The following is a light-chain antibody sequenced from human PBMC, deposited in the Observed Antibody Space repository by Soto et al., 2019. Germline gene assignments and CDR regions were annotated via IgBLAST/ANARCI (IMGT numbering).Light chain of an antibody. Sequence: EIVMTQSPATLSVSPGERATLSCRASQSVRRNLAWYQQKPGQVPRLLIYGASTRAPGIPAGFSGSGSGTEFTLTISSLQSEDFAVYYCQQYNNWPFTFGPGTKVDTK. CDR3: QQYNNWPFT. CDR1: QSVRRN. J-gene: IGKJ3*01. CDR2: GAS. V-gene: IGKV3D-15*01.